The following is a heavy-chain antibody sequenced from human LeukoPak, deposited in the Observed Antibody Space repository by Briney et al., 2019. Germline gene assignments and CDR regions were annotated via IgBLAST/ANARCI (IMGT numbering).Heavy chain of an antibody. J-gene: IGHJ4*02. CDR3: AREWQGGIAAAGTRIEGDY. Sequence: GGSLRLSCAVSGFSVSGYWMTWVRQAPGQGLEWVANIKQDGSEKNYVDSVKGRFTISRDNAENSLFLQMNSLRVEDTAVYYCAREWQGGIAAAGTRIEGDYWGQGTLVAVSS. V-gene: IGHV3-7*01. D-gene: IGHD6-13*01. CDR2: IKQDGSEK. CDR1: GFSVSGYW.